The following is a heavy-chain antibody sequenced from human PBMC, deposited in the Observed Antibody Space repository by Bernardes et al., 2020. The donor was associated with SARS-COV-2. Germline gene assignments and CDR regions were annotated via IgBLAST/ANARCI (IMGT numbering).Heavy chain of an antibody. V-gene: IGHV3-23*01. D-gene: IGHD2-2*02. CDR1: GFYFSSFS. CDR3: AKTGEDVAGYTSRPDYFDY. CDR2: ISGGGGNT. J-gene: IGHJ4*02. Sequence: GGSLRLSCSTSGFYFSSFSMSWVRQAPGKGLEWVSTISGGGGNTYYADSVKGRFTISRDNAEKLVFLQMNSLRSEDTAVYYCAKTGEDVAGYTSRPDYFDYWGLGSLVTVSS.